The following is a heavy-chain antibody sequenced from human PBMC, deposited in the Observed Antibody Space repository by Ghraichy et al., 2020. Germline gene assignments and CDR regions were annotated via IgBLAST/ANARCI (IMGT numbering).Heavy chain of an antibody. CDR1: GFTFDDYG. CDR3: ARGDGIVVVGDDAFDI. CDR2: INWNGGTT. V-gene: IGHV3-20*01. J-gene: IGHJ3*02. D-gene: IGHD3-22*01. Sequence: GGSLRLSCAASGFTFDDYGMSWVRQAPGKGLEWVSGINWNGGTTYYADSVKGRFTISRDNIKKSLYLQMNSLRAEDTALYHCARGDGIVVVGDDAFDIWGQGTMVTVSS.